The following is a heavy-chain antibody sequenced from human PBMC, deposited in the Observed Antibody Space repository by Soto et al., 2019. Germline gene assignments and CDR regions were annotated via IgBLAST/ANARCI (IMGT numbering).Heavy chain of an antibody. D-gene: IGHD3-10*01. V-gene: IGHV1-8*01. Sequence: QVPLVQSGAEVKKPGASVKVSCKASGYTFTSYDINWVRQATGQGLEWMGWMNPNSGNTGYAQKFQGRVTMTRNTSISIAYMERGSLRSEDTAVYYCARGNYGSGIFPIGYYYYGMDVWGQGTTVTVS. J-gene: IGHJ6*02. CDR3: ARGNYGSGIFPIGYYYYGMDV. CDR2: MNPNSGNT. CDR1: GYTFTSYD.